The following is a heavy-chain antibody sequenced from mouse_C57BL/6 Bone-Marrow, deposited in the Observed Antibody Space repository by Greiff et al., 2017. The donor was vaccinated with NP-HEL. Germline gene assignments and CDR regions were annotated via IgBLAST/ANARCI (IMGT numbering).Heavy chain of an antibody. CDR1: GFNIKDDY. J-gene: IGHJ1*03. V-gene: IGHV14-4*01. CDR3: TSITTVLNWYFDV. Sequence: VQLQQSGAELVRPGASVKLSCTASGFNIKDDYMHWVKQRPEQGLEWIGWIDPENGDTEYASKFQGKATITADTSSNTAYLQLSSLTSEDTAVYYCTSITTVLNWYFDVWGTGTTVTVSS. CDR2: IDPENGDT. D-gene: IGHD1-1*01.